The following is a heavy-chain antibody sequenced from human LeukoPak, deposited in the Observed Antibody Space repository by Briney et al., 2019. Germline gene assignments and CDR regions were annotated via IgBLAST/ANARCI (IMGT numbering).Heavy chain of an antibody. Sequence: PSEILSLTCSVSGGSISSSSDYWGWIRQPPGKGLEWIGSIYSSGSTYYSPSLKSRLTISIDTSKNQFSLKLSSVTAADTAVYFCSRHGRGGMDVWGQGTTVTVSS. J-gene: IGHJ6*02. V-gene: IGHV4-39*01. D-gene: IGHD3-10*01. CDR3: SRHGRGGMDV. CDR1: GGSISSSSDY. CDR2: IYSSGST.